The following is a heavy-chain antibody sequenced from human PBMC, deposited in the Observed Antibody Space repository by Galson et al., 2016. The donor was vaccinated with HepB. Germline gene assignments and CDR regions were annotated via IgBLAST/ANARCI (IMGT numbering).Heavy chain of an antibody. CDR3: ARGPSAEYNGDYFDH. V-gene: IGHV4-31*03. CDR2: IFYGGSA. J-gene: IGHJ4*03. D-gene: IGHD4-17*01. Sequence: TLSLTCTVSGGSIRSAAYYWSWIRQHPGKGLEWIGHIFYGGSAYHNPSLKSRLTISVDTSGNQFSLKLSSVTAADTAVYYCARGPSAEYNGDYFDHWDRGTLVTVSS. CDR1: GGSIRSAAYY.